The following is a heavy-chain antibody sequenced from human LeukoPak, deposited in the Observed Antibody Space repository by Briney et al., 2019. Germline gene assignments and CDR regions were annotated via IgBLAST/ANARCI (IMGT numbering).Heavy chain of an antibody. CDR2: INHSGST. J-gene: IGHJ5*02. D-gene: IGHD2-2*01. Sequence: ESIGEINHSGSTNYNQSLKSRVTISVDTSKKQFSLKLSSVTAAETAVYYCARGLLPSYMAIVVVPAAPSGPFDPWGQGTLVTVSS. V-gene: IGHV4-34*01. CDR3: ARGLLPSYMAIVVVPAAPSGPFDP.